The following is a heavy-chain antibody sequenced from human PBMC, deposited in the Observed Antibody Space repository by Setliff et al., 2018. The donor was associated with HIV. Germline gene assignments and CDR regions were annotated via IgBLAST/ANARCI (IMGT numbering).Heavy chain of an antibody. CDR1: GYTLSELS. D-gene: IGHD2-15*01. J-gene: IGHJ6*03. V-gene: IGHV1-24*01. CDR2: FDPEDGET. Sequence: ASVKVSCKVSGYTLSELSMHWVRQAPGEGLEWMGGFDPEDGETIYAEKFQGRVTMTEDTATETVYMELSSLRSEDTAVYYCARIGRTPYYYYYMDVWGKGTTVTVSS. CDR3: ARIGRTPYYYYYMDV.